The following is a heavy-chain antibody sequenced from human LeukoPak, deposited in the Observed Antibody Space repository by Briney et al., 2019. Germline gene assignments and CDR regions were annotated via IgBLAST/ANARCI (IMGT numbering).Heavy chain of an antibody. CDR2: IYYSGST. CDR3: ARGEKLFLERLLATFDI. V-gene: IGHV4-31*03. Sequence: SETLSLTCTVSGGSISSGSYYWSWIRQHPGKGLEWIGYIYYSGSTDYNPSLKSRVTISVDRSKNQFSLNLTSVTAADTAVYYCARGEKLFLERLLATFDIWGQGTMVTVSS. J-gene: IGHJ3*02. CDR1: GGSISSGSYY. D-gene: IGHD3-3*01.